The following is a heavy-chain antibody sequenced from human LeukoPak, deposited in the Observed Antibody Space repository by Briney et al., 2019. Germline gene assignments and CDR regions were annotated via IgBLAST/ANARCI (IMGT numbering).Heavy chain of an antibody. CDR2: ISAYNGNT. D-gene: IGHD2-21*02. CDR3: ARVSQEGGDDFDY. V-gene: IGHV1-18*04. CDR1: GYPFTTYG. J-gene: IGHJ4*02. Sequence: ASVKVSCKASGYPFTTYGITWVRQAPGQGLECMGWISAYNGNTYYAQKLQGRVTITTDTSTSTAYMELRSLRSDDTAVYYCARVSQEGGDDFDYWGQGTLVTVSS.